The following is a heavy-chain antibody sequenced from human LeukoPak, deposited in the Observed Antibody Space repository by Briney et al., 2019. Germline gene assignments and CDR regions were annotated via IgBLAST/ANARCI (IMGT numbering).Heavy chain of an antibody. Sequence: PSETLSLTCTVSGGSISSSSYYWGWIRQPPGKGLEWIGSIYYSGSTYYNPSLKSRVTISVDTSKNQFSLKLSSVTAADTAVYYCARVGYCSGGSCVDYWGQGTLVTVSS. CDR1: GGSISSSSYY. CDR2: IYYSGST. V-gene: IGHV4-39*07. J-gene: IGHJ4*02. D-gene: IGHD2-15*01. CDR3: ARVGYCSGGSCVDY.